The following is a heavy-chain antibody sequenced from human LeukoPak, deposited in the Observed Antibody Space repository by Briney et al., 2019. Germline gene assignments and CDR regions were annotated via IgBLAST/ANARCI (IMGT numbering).Heavy chain of an antibody. D-gene: IGHD5-18*01. CDR1: GFTFSSYG. CDR3: AKAGFEYSYGYADY. Sequence: GGSLRLSCAVSGFTFSSYGMHWVRQAPGKGLEWVAVISYDGSNKYYADSVKGRFTISRDNSKNTLYLQMNSLRAEDTAVYYCAKAGFEYSYGYADYWGQGTLVTVSS. CDR2: ISYDGSNK. V-gene: IGHV3-30*18. J-gene: IGHJ4*02.